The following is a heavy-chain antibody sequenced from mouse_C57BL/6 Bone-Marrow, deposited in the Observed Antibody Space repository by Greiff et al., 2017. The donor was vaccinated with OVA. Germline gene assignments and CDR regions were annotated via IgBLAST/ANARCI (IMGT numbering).Heavy chain of an antibody. D-gene: IGHD1-1*01. V-gene: IGHV2-2*01. CDR2: IWSGGST. CDR1: GFSLTSYG. J-gene: IGHJ4*01. Sequence: VQLVESGPGLVQPSQSLSITCTVSGFSLTSYGVHWVRQSPGKGLAWLGVIWSGGSTDYNAAFISRLSISKDNSKSQVFFKMNSLQADDTAIYYCASKPLITTVVENYAMDYWGQGTSVTVSS. CDR3: ASKPLITTVVENYAMDY.